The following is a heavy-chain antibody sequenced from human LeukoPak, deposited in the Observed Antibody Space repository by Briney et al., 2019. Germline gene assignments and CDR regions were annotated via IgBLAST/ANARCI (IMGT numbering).Heavy chain of an antibody. D-gene: IGHD3-10*01. V-gene: IGHV4-34*01. Sequence: SETLSLTCAVYGGSFSGYYWSWIRQPPGKGLEWIGEINRSGSTNYNPSLKSRVTISVDTSKNQFSLKLSSVTAADTAVYYCARVLRYYYGSGSSPFDYWGQGTLVTVSS. CDR1: GGSFSGYY. CDR3: ARVLRYYYGSGSSPFDY. J-gene: IGHJ4*02. CDR2: INRSGST.